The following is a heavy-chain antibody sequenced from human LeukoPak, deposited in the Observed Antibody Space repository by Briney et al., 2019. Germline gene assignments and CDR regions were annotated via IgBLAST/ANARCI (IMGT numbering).Heavy chain of an antibody. CDR1: GGSFSGYY. V-gene: IGHV4-34*01. J-gene: IGHJ3*02. Sequence: TSETLSLTCAVYGGSFSGYYWSWIRQPPGKGLEWIGEINHSGSTNYNPSLKSRVTISVDTSKNQFSLKLSSVTAADTAVYYCASSSGSYSHDAFDIWGQGTMVTVSS. D-gene: IGHD1-26*01. CDR2: INHSGST. CDR3: ASSSGSYSHDAFDI.